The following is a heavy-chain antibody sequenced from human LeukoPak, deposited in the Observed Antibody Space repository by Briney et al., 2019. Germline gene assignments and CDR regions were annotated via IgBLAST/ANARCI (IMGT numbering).Heavy chain of an antibody. CDR3: ARGRQSVVVPAAIWGGYYGMDV. V-gene: IGHV4-4*07. J-gene: IGHJ6*02. CDR2: IYTSGST. CDR1: GGSISSYY. D-gene: IGHD2-2*02. Sequence: SETLSLTCTVSGGSISSYYWSWIRQPAGKGLEWIGRIYTSGSTNYNPSLKSRVTMSVDTSKNQSSLKLSSVTAADTAVYYCARGRQSVVVPAAIWGGYYGMDVWGQGTTVTVSS.